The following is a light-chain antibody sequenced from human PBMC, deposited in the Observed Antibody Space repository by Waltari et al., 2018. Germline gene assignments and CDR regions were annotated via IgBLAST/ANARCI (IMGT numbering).Light chain of an antibody. CDR3: ATWDDSLNGVV. V-gene: IGLV1-44*01. Sequence: QSVLTQPPSASGTPGQRVTFSCFGSTSNIGSNIVSWYRHFPGTAPKLLMHSNNRRPSGGPDRFSGSKSGTSASLAISGLQSDDEATYYCATWDDSLNGVVFGGGTKLTVL. J-gene: IGLJ3*02. CDR2: SNN. CDR1: TSNIGSNI.